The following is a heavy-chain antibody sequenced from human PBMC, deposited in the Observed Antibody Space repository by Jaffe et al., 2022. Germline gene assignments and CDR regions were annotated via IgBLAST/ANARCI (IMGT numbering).Heavy chain of an antibody. CDR3: SRGSDYIWGSPYAFPLY. CDR1: GGSITNYY. Sequence: QVQLQESGPGLVKPSETLSLTCTVSGGSITNYYWSWIRQPPGKGLEYIGYIYYTGTTSYNPSLKSRVTISVDPSKNQFSLKLSSVTAADTAVYYCSRGSDYIWGSPYAFPLYWGRGTLVTVSS. V-gene: IGHV4-59*01. CDR2: IYYTGTT. J-gene: IGHJ4*02. D-gene: IGHD3-16*01.